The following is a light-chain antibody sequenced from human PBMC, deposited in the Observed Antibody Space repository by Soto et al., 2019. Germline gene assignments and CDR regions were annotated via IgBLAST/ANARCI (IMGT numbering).Light chain of an antibody. V-gene: IGKV2-28*01. J-gene: IGKJ2*01. Sequence: DIVMTQSPLSLPVTPGEPASISCRSSQSLLHINGYIYLDWYLQKPGQSPQLLLYLGSNRASGVPDRFYGRCSGTDFTLIISRVEAEDVGGYYCMQGLQMYTFGQGTKLEIK. CDR3: MQGLQMYT. CDR2: LGS. CDR1: QSLLHINGYIY.